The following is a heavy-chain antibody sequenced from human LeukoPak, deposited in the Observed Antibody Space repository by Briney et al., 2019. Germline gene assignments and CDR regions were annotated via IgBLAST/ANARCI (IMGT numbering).Heavy chain of an antibody. CDR1: GFTSSSDW. V-gene: IGHV3-7*01. D-gene: IGHD2-15*01. CDR3: ARGVAGLKI. J-gene: IGHJ3*02. Sequence: GSLRLSCAASGFTSSSDWMSWVRQAPGQGLEWVANIKQDVREKHYVDSARGRFTISRDNAKNSLYLQMNSLRAEDTAVYYCARGVAGLKIWGQGTMVTVSS. CDR2: IKQDVREK.